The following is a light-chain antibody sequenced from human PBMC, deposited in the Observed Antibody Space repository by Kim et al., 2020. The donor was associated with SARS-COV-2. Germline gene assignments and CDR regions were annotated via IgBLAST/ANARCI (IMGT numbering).Light chain of an antibody. CDR1: QGISRW. J-gene: IGKJ1*01. CDR2: DAY. CDR3: QHYGT. Sequence: SPLSASVGDRVTLPCRASQGISRWLAWHQQKPGKAPNILIYDAYSLAGGVPSRFSGSGSGTEFTLTISSLQPDDFATYYCQHYGTFGQGTKVDIK. V-gene: IGKV1-5*01.